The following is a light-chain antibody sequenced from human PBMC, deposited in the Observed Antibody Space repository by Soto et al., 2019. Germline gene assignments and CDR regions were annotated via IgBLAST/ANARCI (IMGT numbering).Light chain of an antibody. CDR3: SSYSTSFFYV. CDR1: SSDVGAYNY. CDR2: GVT. V-gene: IGLV2-14*01. Sequence: QSVLTQPASVSGSPGQSITISCTGTSSDVGAYNYVSWYQQHPGEAPKLIIYGVTNRPSGVSYRFSGSKSDYTASPTISGLQAEDEADYYCSSYSTSFFYVFGTGTKVTVL. J-gene: IGLJ1*01.